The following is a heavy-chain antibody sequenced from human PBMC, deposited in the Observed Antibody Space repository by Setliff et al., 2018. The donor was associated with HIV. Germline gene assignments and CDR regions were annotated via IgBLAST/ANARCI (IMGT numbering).Heavy chain of an antibody. CDR3: ARDNLYYNLYDGSPVYGMDV. V-gene: IGHV3-21*01. Sequence: GGSLRLSCAASEFTFSSYMMNWVRQAPGKGLEWVSGISDSGGSTYYADSVQGRFTISRDNSKNSLYLQMNSLRAEDTGVYYCARDNLYYNLYDGSPVYGMDVWGQGTTVTVSS. CDR1: EFTFSSYM. D-gene: IGHD3-3*01. J-gene: IGHJ6*02. CDR2: ISDSGGST.